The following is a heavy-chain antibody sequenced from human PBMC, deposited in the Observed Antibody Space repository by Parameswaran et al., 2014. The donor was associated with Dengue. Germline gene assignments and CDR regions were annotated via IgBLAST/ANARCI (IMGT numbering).Heavy chain of an antibody. J-gene: IGHJ6*02. Sequence: ASVKVSCKASGYTFTSYYMHWVRQAPGQGLEWMGIINPSGGSTSYAQKFQGRVTMTRDTSTSTVYMELSSLRSEDTAVYYCARDFGGRGSYYYYGMDVWGQGTTVTVSS. CDR2: INPSGGST. CDR3: ARDFGGRGSYYYYGMDV. V-gene: IGHV1-46*01. D-gene: IGHD1-26*01. CDR1: GYTFTSYY.